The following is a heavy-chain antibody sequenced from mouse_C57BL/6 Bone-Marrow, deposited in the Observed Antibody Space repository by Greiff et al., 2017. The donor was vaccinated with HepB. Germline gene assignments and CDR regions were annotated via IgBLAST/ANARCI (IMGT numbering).Heavy chain of an antibody. CDR1: GYTFTSYW. J-gene: IGHJ2*01. D-gene: IGHD2-4*01. CDR2: SNPSSGNT. V-gene: IGHV1-7*01. CDR3: ASSHYDYGRDFDY. Sequence: VQLQQPGAELAKPGASVKLSCKASGYTFTSYWMHWVKQRPGQGLEWIGYSNPSSGNTKYNQKFKSKATLTADKSSSTAYMQLSSLTYEDSAVYYCASSHYDYGRDFDYWGQGTTLTVSS.